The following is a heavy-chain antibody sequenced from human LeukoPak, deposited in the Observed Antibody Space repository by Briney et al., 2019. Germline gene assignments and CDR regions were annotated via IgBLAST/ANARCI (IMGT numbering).Heavy chain of an antibody. J-gene: IGHJ4*02. D-gene: IGHD3-22*01. V-gene: IGHV4-39*01. CDR2: IYYSGST. Sequence: KPSETLSLTCTVSGGSISSTSYYWGWIRQPPGKGLEWIGSIYYSGSTYYNPSLKSRVTISVDTSKNQFSLKLSSVTAADTAVYYCARLPYHYYDSSGYARFDYWGQGTLVTVSS. CDR3: ARLPYHYYDSSGYARFDY. CDR1: GGSISSTSYY.